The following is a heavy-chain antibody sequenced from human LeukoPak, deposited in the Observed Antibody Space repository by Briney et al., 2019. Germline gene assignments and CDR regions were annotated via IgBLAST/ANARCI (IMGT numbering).Heavy chain of an antibody. V-gene: IGHV3-48*02. CDR3: ATKMATKGSFEY. Sequence: QSGGSLRLSCAASGFTFGTYNMNWVRQAPGKGLEWVSYISFSSSTIHYADSVKGRFTISRDNAKNSLYLQMNSLRDEDTAVYYCATKMATKGSFEYWGQGTLVTVSS. D-gene: IGHD5-24*01. J-gene: IGHJ4*02. CDR1: GFTFGTYN. CDR2: ISFSSSTI.